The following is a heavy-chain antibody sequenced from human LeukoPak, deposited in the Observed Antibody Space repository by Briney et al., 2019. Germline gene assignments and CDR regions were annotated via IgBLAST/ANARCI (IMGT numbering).Heavy chain of an antibody. D-gene: IGHD6-13*01. CDR2: INPNSGGT. J-gene: IGHJ4*02. CDR1: GYTFTGYY. CDR3: ARVESIAAAGYFDY. V-gene: IGHV1-2*02. Sequence: ASVKGSCKASGYTFTGYYMHWVRQAPGQGLEWMGWINPNSGGTNYAQKFQGRVTMTRDTSISTAYMELSRLRSDDAAVYYCARVESIAAAGYFDYWGQGTLVTVSS.